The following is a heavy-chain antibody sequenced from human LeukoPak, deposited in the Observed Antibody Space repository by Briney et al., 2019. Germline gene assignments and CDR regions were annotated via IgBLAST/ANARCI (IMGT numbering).Heavy chain of an antibody. CDR2: ITPLFGIA. V-gene: IGHV1-69*13. J-gene: IGHJ6*02. Sequence: ASVKVSCKASGGTFSKYTISWVRQRPGQGLEWMGGITPLFGIANYAQKFQGRVTITADESASTAYMELSSLRSEDTAVYYCARDDPYYYYYGMDVWGQGTTVTVSS. CDR3: ARDDPYYYYYGMDV. CDR1: GGTFSKYT.